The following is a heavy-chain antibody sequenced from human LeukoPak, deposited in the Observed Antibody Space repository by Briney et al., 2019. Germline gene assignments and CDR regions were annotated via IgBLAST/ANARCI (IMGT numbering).Heavy chain of an antibody. CDR2: ISSDDTTI. CDR1: GFTFSSYS. J-gene: IGHJ2*01. V-gene: IGHV3-48*02. CDR3: ARDMWAPKWYFDL. D-gene: IGHD1-26*01. Sequence: GGSLRLSCVASGFTFSSYSMNWVRQPPGKGPEWVSYISSDDTTIYYADSVKGRFTISRDNAKNSLYLQMNSLRDEDTAVYYCARDMWAPKWYFDLWGRGTLVTVSS.